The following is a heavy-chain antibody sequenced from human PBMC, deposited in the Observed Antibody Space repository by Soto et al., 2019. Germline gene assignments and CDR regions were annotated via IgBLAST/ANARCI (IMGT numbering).Heavy chain of an antibody. J-gene: IGHJ4*02. D-gene: IGHD6-19*01. CDR1: GFTVRTND. V-gene: IGHV3-66*01. Sequence: PGGSLRLSCAASGFTVRTNDMSWVRQAPGKGLEWIALIHRVENSKYSDSTYYADSVRDRFTISRDNSKNTVDLQMNDLSAEGTAMYYCARDGSGPFDYWGQGSLVTVSS. CDR3: ARDGSGPFDY. CDR2: IHRVENSKYSDST.